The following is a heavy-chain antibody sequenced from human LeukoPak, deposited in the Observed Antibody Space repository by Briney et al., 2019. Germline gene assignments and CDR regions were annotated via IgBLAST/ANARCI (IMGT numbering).Heavy chain of an antibody. CDR2: IYHTGST. CDR1: GSSIRSGGSY. J-gene: IGHJ5*02. D-gene: IGHD3-16*01. V-gene: IGHV4-31*03. CDR3: ARHYGP. Sequence: SETLSLTCTVSGSSIRSGGSYWSWIRQHPGKGLEWIGYIYHTGSTYYNPSLKSRVTISVDTSKNQFSLKLSSVTAADTAVYYCARHYGPWGQGTLVTVSS.